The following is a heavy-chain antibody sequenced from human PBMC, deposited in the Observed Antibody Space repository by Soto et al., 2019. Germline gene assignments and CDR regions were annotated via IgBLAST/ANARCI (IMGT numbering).Heavy chain of an antibody. CDR3: ATGVVVVPAAARDY. CDR1: GFTFSSFA. D-gene: IGHD2-21*02. V-gene: IGHV3-21*03. CDR2: ISTSGTYV. J-gene: IGHJ4*02. Sequence: EVQLVESGGGLVKPGGSLRLSCAASGFTFSSFAMNWVRQAPGKGLEWVSSISTSGTYVYYADSVTGRFAITRDNAKNSLHLQMSSLRDADTAVYFWATGVVVVPAAARDYWGKGTLVTVSS.